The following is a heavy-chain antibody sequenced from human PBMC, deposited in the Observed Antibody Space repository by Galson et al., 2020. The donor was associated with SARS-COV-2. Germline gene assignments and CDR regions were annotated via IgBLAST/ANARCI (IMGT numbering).Heavy chain of an antibody. V-gene: IGHV3-74*01. D-gene: IGHD3-10*01. CDR1: GFTFSNYW. CDR2: IHRVGSAT. CDR3: ARESAVQGGYYMDV. J-gene: IGHJ6*03. Sequence: ALHWGSLRLSCVASGFTFSNYWMHWVRQAPGKGLVWVSRIHRVGSATIYADSVKGRFTISRDNAKNTLNLEMISLRAEDTAVYYCARESAVQGGYYMDVWGKGTTVTVSS.